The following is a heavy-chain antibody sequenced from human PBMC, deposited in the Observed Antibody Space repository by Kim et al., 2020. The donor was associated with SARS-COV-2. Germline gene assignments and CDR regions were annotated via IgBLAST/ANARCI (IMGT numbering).Heavy chain of an antibody. J-gene: IGHJ4*02. Sequence: SETLSLTCTVSGGSISSYYWSWIRQPAGKGLEWIGRIYTSGSTNYNPSLKSRVTMSVDTSKNQFSLKLSSVTAADTAVYYCARDGQYYDILTGYYNPNYFDYWGQGTLVTVSS. V-gene: IGHV4-4*07. CDR2: IYTSGST. CDR1: GGSISSYY. CDR3: ARDGQYYDILTGYYNPNYFDY. D-gene: IGHD3-9*01.